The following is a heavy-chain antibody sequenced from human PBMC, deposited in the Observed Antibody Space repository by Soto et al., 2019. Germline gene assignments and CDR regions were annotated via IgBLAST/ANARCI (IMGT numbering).Heavy chain of an antibody. CDR1: GGSISSSGYY. D-gene: IGHD3-16*02. CDR3: ARHQDRLWGSFSYPYNWIDP. Sequence: SETLSLTCTVSGGSISSSGYYWAWIRQPPGKGLEWIGSIYNSGTTSGKIYSNASLKSRLTMSVDTSQNQFSLKLSSVTAADTAVFYCARHQDRLWGSFSYPYNWIDPWGQGILVTVSS. CDR2: IYNSGTTSGKI. V-gene: IGHV4-39*01. J-gene: IGHJ5*02.